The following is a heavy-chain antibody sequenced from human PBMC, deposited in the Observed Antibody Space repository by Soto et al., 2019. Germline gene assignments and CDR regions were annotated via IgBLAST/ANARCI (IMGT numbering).Heavy chain of an antibody. Sequence: QVQLVQSGAEVKKHGPSVKLSCKASGYTFSHYAVQWVRQAPRQSLKWMGWIHAGNGDTKYSQKFHDRVTITRDTSASTAYRELRILRSEDTGIYSCARVPRDTSDIVQVPAVMFEDWFVPWGQVTLVTVSS. D-gene: IGHD2-2*01. CDR1: GYTFSHYA. V-gene: IGHV1-3*01. CDR3: ARVPRDTSDIVQVPAVMFEDWFVP. J-gene: IGHJ5*02. CDR2: IHAGNGDT.